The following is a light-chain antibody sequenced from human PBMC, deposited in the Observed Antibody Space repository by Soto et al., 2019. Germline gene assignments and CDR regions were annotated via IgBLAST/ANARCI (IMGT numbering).Light chain of an antibody. CDR3: RQVKPWLKI. J-gene: IGKJ2*01. V-gene: IGKV2-30*01. CDR2: KVS. CDR1: QSLVYSDGNTY. Sequence: DVVMTQSPLSLPVTLGQPASISCRSSQSLVYSDGNTYLNWFQQRPGQSPRRLIYKVSNRDSGVQARFGGRGSGTDFPLKISGGEPEDVGVFYCRQVKPWLKIFAKGTKLRSN.